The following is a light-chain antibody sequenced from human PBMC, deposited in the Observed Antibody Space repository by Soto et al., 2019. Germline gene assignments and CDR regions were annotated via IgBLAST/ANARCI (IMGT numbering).Light chain of an antibody. CDR1: IMDFGGYDY. J-gene: IGLJ1*01. CDR3: SSYSISTAYL. Sequence: QSVLTQPASVSGSPGQSSTISFPGTIMDFGGYDYVSWYQLHPGKAPRLMVFEVSNRPSGVSYRFSGSKSGNTASLTISGLQAEYEADYFCSSYSISTAYLFGTGTKVTVL. CDR2: EVS. V-gene: IGLV2-14*01.